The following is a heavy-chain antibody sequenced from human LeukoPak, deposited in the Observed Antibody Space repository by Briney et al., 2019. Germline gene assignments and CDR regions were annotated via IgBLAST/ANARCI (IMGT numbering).Heavy chain of an antibody. CDR1: GGSISTANYY. D-gene: IGHD3-22*01. CDR2: IYYSGST. Sequence: PSETLSLTCTVSGGSISTANYYWGWVRQPPGKGLEWIGSIYYSGSTHYNPSLKSRVTISVDTSKNQVSLRLSSVTAADTAVYYCASGHYDSSGYYYPFDYWGQGTLVTVSS. J-gene: IGHJ4*02. CDR3: ASGHYDSSGYYYPFDY. V-gene: IGHV4-39*01.